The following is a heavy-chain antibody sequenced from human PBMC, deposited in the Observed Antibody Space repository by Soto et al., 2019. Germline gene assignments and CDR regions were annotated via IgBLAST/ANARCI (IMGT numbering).Heavy chain of an antibody. CDR3: ERANYFAFWSGYPGVMDV. V-gene: IGHV4-61*01. J-gene: IGHJ6*02. CDR2: VYNSRST. Sequence: SETLSLTCSVSGGSVSSGTSYWTWIRQPPGKGLEWIEYVYNSRSTNYNPSLKGRVTISVDTSKSQFSLKLNSVTAADTAVYFCERANYFAFWSGYPGVMDVWGQGTTVTVSS. CDR1: GGSVSSGTSY. D-gene: IGHD3-3*01.